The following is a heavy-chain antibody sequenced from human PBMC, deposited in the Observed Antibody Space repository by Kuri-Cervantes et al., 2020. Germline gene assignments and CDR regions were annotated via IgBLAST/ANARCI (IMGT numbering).Heavy chain of an antibody. CDR2: ISYDGSNK. D-gene: IGHD2-15*01. V-gene: IGHV3-30*03. CDR1: GFTFSSYG. Sequence: LSLTCAASGFTFSSYGMHWVRQAPGKGLEWVAVISYDGSNKYYADSVKGRFTISRDNSKNTLYLQMNSLRAEDTAVYYCARLVGYCSGGSCLPFDYWGQGTLVTVSS. CDR3: ARLVGYCSGGSCLPFDY. J-gene: IGHJ4*02.